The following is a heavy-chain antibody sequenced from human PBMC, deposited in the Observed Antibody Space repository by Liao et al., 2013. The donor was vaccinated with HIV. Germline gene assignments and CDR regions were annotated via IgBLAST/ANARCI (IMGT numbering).Heavy chain of an antibody. Sequence: QVQLLESGPGLVKPSQTLSLTCTVSGEAISSATYYWSWIRQPAGKGLEWIGRVYADGDSDKTPSLKRRVTMSVDTSKNQFSLKLTSVTAADTAVYYCAARITISGVAIPHALDVWGQGTMVAVSS. CDR3: AARITISGVAIPHALDV. V-gene: IGHV4-61*02. CDR2: VYADGDS. J-gene: IGHJ3*01. D-gene: IGHD3-3*01. CDR1: GEAISSATYY.